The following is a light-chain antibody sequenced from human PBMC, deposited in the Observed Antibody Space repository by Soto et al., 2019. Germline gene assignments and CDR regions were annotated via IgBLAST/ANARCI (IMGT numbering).Light chain of an antibody. Sequence: EIVLTQSPGTLSLSPGEGASLSCRASQSVSSGAFAWYRQKPGQAPRLLIFAASTRATAIPARFSGSGSGTEFTLTITSLQSEDFAVYYCQQYNNWPITFGQGTRLEIK. CDR1: QSVSSGA. CDR3: QQYNNWPIT. CDR2: AAS. V-gene: IGKV3-15*01. J-gene: IGKJ5*01.